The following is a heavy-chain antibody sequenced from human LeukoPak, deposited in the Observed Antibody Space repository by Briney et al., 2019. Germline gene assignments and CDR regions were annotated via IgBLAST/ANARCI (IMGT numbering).Heavy chain of an antibody. CDR2: IKQDAGEK. J-gene: IGHJ4*02. D-gene: IGHD3-22*01. V-gene: IGHV3-7*04. Sequence: GGSLRLSCAASGFTFSDYWMSWVRQAPGKGLEWVANIKQDAGEKYYVDSVKGRFTISRDNAKNSLFLQMKSLRAEDTAVYYCARQDSSGYHFFDYWGQGTLVTVSS. CDR1: GFTFSDYW. CDR3: ARQDSSGYHFFDY.